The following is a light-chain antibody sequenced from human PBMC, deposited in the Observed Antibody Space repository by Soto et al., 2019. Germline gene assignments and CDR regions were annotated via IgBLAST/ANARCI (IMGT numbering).Light chain of an antibody. Sequence: DIQMTQSPSTLSASVGDTVTITCRASQSISNSLAWYQQKPGKVPKFLIYDASNLQSGVTSRFSGSGSGTEFTLTLSSLQPDDFATYYCQQYKSSYTFGQRTRREIK. J-gene: IGKJ2*01. CDR1: QSISNS. V-gene: IGKV1-5*01. CDR3: QQYKSSYT. CDR2: DAS.